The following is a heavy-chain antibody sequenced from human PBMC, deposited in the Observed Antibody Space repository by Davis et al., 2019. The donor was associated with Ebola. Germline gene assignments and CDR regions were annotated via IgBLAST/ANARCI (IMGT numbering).Heavy chain of an antibody. CDR1: GGSISSNY. Sequence: MPSETLSLTCSVSGGSISSNYWSWIRQSPGKGLEWIGNIYYSGGTNYNPSLKGRVSISLDAPKDQFSLKLTSVIAADTAVYYCARQFDPWGQGILVTVSS. V-gene: IGHV4-59*01. CDR2: IYYSGGT. CDR3: ARQFDP. J-gene: IGHJ5*02.